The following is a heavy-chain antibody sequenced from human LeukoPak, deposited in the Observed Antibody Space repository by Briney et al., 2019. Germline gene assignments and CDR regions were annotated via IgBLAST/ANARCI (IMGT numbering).Heavy chain of an antibody. D-gene: IGHD2-2*01. Sequence: GGSLRLSCAASGFTFSRYAMHWVRQAPGKGLEYVSGISTNGGSTHYATSVNGRFTISRDNSKNTLYLQLGSLRAEDMAVYYCAREKVPAADYYYYMDVWGKGTTVTVSS. CDR2: ISTNGGST. CDR3: AREKVPAADYYYYMDV. CDR1: GFTFSRYA. J-gene: IGHJ6*03. V-gene: IGHV3-64*01.